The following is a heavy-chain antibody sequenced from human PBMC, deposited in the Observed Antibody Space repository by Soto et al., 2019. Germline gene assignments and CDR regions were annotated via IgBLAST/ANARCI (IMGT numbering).Heavy chain of an antibody. Sequence: ESGGGVVQPGRSLRLSCAASGFTFSTYAMHWVRQAPGKGLEWVALISYDGGNKYYADSVKGRFTISRDDSKNALYLQTNSLIAEDTAVYYCARKTARGYGDYFVYWGQGTLVTVSS. CDR2: ISYDGGNK. D-gene: IGHD4-17*01. CDR3: ARKTARGYGDYFVY. CDR1: GFTFSTYA. J-gene: IGHJ4*02. V-gene: IGHV3-30-3*01.